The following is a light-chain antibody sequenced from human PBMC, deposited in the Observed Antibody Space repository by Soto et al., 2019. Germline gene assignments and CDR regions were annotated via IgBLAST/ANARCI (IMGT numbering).Light chain of an antibody. CDR3: CSYAGSYTHVV. J-gene: IGLJ2*01. CDR1: SSDVGGYNY. Sequence: QSVLTQPRSVSGSPGQSVTISCAGTSSDVGGYNYVSWYQQHPGKAPKLMISDVNKRPSGVPDRFSGSKSGNTASLTISGLQADDEADYYCCSYAGSYTHVVFGGGTKVTVL. CDR2: DVN. V-gene: IGLV2-11*01.